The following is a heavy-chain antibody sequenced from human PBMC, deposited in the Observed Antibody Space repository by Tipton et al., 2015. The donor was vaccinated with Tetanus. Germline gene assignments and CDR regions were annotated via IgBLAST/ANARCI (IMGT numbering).Heavy chain of an antibody. Sequence: QVQLVQSGAEVKKPGASVKVSCKTSGYTFSNYGVSWVRQAPGRGLEWMGWTSADNGDTNTAQNLQGRVTMTTDTSTSTASMEVRSLTYDDTAVYYCGRASGYPYGSGSYYSGEEYWGQGTLVTVSS. J-gene: IGHJ4*02. CDR3: GRASGYPYGSGSYYSGEEY. CDR2: TSADNGDT. D-gene: IGHD3-10*01. CDR1: GYTFSNYG. V-gene: IGHV1-18*01.